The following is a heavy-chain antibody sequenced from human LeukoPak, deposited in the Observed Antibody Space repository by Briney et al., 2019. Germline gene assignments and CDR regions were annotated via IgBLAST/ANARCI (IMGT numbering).Heavy chain of an antibody. Sequence: GGSLRLSCAASGFTLSSYWVHWVRQDPGKGLVWVSRISIDGSSTSYADSVKGRYTISRDNAKNTVYLQMNSLRAEDTALYYCTTLVYHLDSWGQGTLVTVSS. V-gene: IGHV3-74*01. D-gene: IGHD1-1*01. CDR3: TTLVYHLDS. CDR2: ISIDGSST. J-gene: IGHJ4*02. CDR1: GFTLSSYW.